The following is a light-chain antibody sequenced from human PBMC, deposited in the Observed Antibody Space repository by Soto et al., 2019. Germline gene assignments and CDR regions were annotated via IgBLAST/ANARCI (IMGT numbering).Light chain of an antibody. CDR1: QSVSSH. Sequence: EIVLTQSPATLSLSPGERATLSCRASQSVSSHLAWYQQKPGQAPRLLIYDASNRATGIPARFSGSGSGTDFTLTISSLEPEDFAVYYCQQRSNWLITFGQGTRLENK. J-gene: IGKJ5*01. V-gene: IGKV3-11*01. CDR2: DAS. CDR3: QQRSNWLIT.